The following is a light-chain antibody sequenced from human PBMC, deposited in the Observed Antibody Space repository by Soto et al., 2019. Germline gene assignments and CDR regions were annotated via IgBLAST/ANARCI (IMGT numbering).Light chain of an antibody. Sequence: IQMTQSPSTLSASTGDRVTITCRANQSISSYLAWYQQRPGKAPKLLIYAASTLQSGVPSRFSGSGSGTDFTLTISCLQSEDFASYYCQQYYIFPRTFGPGTQVDIK. V-gene: IGKV1-8*01. CDR1: QSISSY. CDR3: QQYYIFPRT. CDR2: AAS. J-gene: IGKJ3*01.